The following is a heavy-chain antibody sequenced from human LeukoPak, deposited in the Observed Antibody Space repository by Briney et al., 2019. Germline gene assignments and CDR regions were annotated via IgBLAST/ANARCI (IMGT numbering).Heavy chain of an antibody. V-gene: IGHV5-51*01. D-gene: IGHD3-22*01. J-gene: IGHJ4*02. Sequence: GESLKISCKGSGYSFTNYWIGWVRQMPGKGLEWMGIIYPGDSDTRYSPSFQGQVTISADKSIGTAYLQWGSLKASDTAMYYCARRADSSAYYTYWDQGTLVTVFS. CDR2: IYPGDSDT. CDR1: GYSFTNYW. CDR3: ARRADSSAYYTY.